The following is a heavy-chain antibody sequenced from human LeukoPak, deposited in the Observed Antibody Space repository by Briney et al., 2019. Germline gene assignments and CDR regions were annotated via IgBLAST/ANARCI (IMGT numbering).Heavy chain of an antibody. D-gene: IGHD3-10*01. V-gene: IGHV4-39*01. CDR2: IYHGGST. Sequence: PSETLSLTCSVSGGSISSSSYYWGWIRQPPGKGLEWIGNIYHGGSTYYNPPLKSRVTMSVDTSKNQFSLQLSSVTTADTAVYYCASVRYYGSYFFDYWGQGTLVTVSS. J-gene: IGHJ4*02. CDR1: GGSISSSSYY. CDR3: ASVRYYGSYFFDY.